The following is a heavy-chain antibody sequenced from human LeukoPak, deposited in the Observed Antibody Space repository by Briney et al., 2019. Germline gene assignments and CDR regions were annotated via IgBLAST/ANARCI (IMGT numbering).Heavy chain of an antibody. Sequence: SGGSPRLSCAASGFTFSSYWMSWVRQAPGKGLEWVANIKQDGSEKYYVDSVKGRFTISRDNAKNSLYLQMNGLRAEDTAVYYCATRTVTTAFGYWGQGTLVTVSS. V-gene: IGHV3-7*01. D-gene: IGHD4-17*01. CDR2: IKQDGSEK. J-gene: IGHJ4*02. CDR3: ATRTVTTAFGY. CDR1: GFTFSSYW.